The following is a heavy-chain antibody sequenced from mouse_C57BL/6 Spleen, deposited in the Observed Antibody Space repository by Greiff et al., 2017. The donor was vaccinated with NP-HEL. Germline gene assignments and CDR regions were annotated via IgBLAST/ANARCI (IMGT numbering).Heavy chain of an antibody. Sequence: VQVVESGAELVKPGASVKISCKASGYAFSSYWMNWVKQRPGKGLEWIGQIYPGDGDTNYNGKFKGKATLTADKSSSTAYMQLSSLTSEDSAVYFCARNWDGWFAYWGQGTLVTVSA. V-gene: IGHV1-80*01. D-gene: IGHD4-1*01. CDR1: GYAFSSYW. J-gene: IGHJ3*01. CDR2: IYPGDGDT. CDR3: ARNWDGWFAY.